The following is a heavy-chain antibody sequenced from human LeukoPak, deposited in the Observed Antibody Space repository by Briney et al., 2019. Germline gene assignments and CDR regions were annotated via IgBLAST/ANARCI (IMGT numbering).Heavy chain of an antibody. J-gene: IGHJ4*02. CDR2: IYTSGST. CDR1: GGSISSGSYY. Sequence: SETLSLTCTVSGGSISSGSYYWSWLRQPAGKGLEWIGRIYTSGSTNYNPSLKRRVTISVDTSKNQFSLKLSSVTAADTAVYYCARDLYYYDSSGYYGEDYFDYWGQGTLVTVSS. V-gene: IGHV4-61*02. D-gene: IGHD3-22*01. CDR3: ARDLYYYDSSGYYGEDYFDY.